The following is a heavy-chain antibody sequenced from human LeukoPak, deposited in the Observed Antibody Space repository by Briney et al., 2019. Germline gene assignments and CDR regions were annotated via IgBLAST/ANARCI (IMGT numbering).Heavy chain of an antibody. CDR1: GFTFSSYA. J-gene: IGHJ4*02. CDR3: ARDRQQLVPGGYFDY. D-gene: IGHD6-13*01. V-gene: IGHV3-30*04. Sequence: GGSLRLSCAASGFTFSSYAMHWVRQAPGKGLEWVAVISYDGSNKYYADSVKGRFTISRDNSKNTLYLQMNSLRAEDTAVYYCARDRQQLVPGGYFDYWGQGTLVTVSS. CDR2: ISYDGSNK.